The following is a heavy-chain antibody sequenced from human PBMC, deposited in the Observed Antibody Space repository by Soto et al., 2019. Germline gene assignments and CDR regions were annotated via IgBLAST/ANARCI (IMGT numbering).Heavy chain of an antibody. CDR1: GFTFSSYE. J-gene: IGHJ4*02. CDR2: ISSSGSTI. V-gene: IGHV3-48*03. Sequence: GGSLRLSCAASGFTFSSYEMNWVRQAPGKGLEWVSYISSSGSTIYYADSVKGRFTISRDNAKNSLYLQMNSLRAEDTAVYYCARGGSIWYSSSYYFDYWGQGTLVTVSS. D-gene: IGHD6-6*01. CDR3: ARGGSIWYSSSYYFDY.